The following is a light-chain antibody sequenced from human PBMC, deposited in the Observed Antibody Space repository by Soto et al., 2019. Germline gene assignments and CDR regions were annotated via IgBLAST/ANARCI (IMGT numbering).Light chain of an antibody. CDR3: QSFDRRLSGRV. CDR2: GNN. CDR1: SSNIGAGYD. J-gene: IGLJ2*01. V-gene: IGLV1-40*01. Sequence: QSVLTQPPSVSGAPGQRVTISCTGSSSNIGAGYDVHWYQHLPGTAPKLLVHGNNDRPSGVPDRFSACKSDTSASLAITGIHVEDEADYYCQSFDRRLSGRVFGGGTKLTVL.